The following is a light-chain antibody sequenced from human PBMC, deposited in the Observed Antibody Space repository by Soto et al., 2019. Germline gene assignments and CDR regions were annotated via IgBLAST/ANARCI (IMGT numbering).Light chain of an antibody. CDR3: QQYYNTPLT. V-gene: IGKV4-1*01. CDR2: WAS. Sequence: DIVMTQSPDSLAVSLGERATINCKSSQSVFYSSNNKNYLAWYQQKPGQPPRLLIYWASTRESGVPDRFSGSGSGTDFTFTISSLQAEDVAVYYCQQYYNTPLTFGPGTKVDIK. J-gene: IGKJ3*01. CDR1: QSVFYSSNNKNY.